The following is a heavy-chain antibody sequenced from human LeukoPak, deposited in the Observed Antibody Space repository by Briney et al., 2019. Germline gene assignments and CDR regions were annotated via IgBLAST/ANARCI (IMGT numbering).Heavy chain of an antibody. D-gene: IGHD6-19*01. CDR2: IRSSSSTI. J-gene: IGHJ6*03. CDR1: VVIYNHYY. V-gene: IGHV3-11*04. CDR3: ARVGGIVSRWLVPTDYYMDV. Sequence: GGSQSLTRAVCVVIYNHYYLHWMRQARAKGREGVSYIRSSSSTIYYADSVKGRFTISRDNPKNSLSLQMNSLRADDTAVYYCARVGGIVSRWLVPTDYYMDVWGKGTTVTISS.